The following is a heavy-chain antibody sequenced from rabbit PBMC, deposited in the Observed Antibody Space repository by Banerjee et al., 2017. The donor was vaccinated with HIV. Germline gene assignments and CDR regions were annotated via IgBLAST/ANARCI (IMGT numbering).Heavy chain of an antibody. Sequence: QEQLKEPGGGLVQPGGSMTLSCKASGFDFSNYYMSWVRQPPGKGLWWIVFVYTGSGVTWYADWVNGRFTISNFSSATATPRINTLTADDAPPIFCAGAHPGGNWGLHLWGPASFVSV. CDR2: VYTGSGVT. CDR3: AGAHPGGNWGLHL. J-gene: IGHJ6*01. V-gene: IGHV1S45*01. CDR1: GFDFSNYY. D-gene: IGHD4-2*01.